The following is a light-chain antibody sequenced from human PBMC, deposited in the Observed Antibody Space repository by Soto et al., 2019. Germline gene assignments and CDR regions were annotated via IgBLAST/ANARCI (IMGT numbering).Light chain of an antibody. Sequence: DIQMTQSPSTLSASVGDRVGITCLASQSISSWLAWYQQKPGKAPKLLIFDASILESGVPSRFSGSGSGTQFTLTISSLQPDDFATYYCQQYNSYLRTFGQGTKVDIK. CDR3: QQYNSYLRT. CDR1: QSISSW. CDR2: DAS. V-gene: IGKV1-5*01. J-gene: IGKJ1*01.